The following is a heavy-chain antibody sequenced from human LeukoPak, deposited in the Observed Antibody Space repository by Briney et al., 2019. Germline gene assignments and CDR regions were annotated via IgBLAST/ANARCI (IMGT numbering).Heavy chain of an antibody. CDR3: ARGTSQNIVISKAPLLWFGELSTMGVSMSWFDP. CDR1: GYTFTSYG. Sequence: GASVKVSCKASGYTFTSYGISWVRQAPGQGLEWMGWINPNSGGTNYAQKFQGRVTMTRDTSISTAYMELSRLRSDDTAVYYCARGTSQNIVISKAPLLWFGELSTMGVSMSWFDPWGQGTLVTVSS. D-gene: IGHD3-10*01. J-gene: IGHJ5*02. CDR2: INPNSGGT. V-gene: IGHV1-2*02.